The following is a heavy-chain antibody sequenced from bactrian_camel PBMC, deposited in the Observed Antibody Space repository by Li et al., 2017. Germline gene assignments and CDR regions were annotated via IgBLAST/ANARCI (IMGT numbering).Heavy chain of an antibody. CDR2: VDSGGGTT. Sequence: VQLVESGGGSVEAGGSLRLSCVASGYSGSCMGWFRQAPGKGLEWVAVVDSGGGTTHYADPVKGRSTISRNNAKNTLYLLMNSLKPEDTAVYYCTRSYFGASHNTFAFWGQGTQVTVS. CDR3: TRSYFGASHNTFAF. V-gene: IGHV3S40*01. J-gene: IGHJ4*01. CDR1: GYSGSC. D-gene: IGHD1*01.